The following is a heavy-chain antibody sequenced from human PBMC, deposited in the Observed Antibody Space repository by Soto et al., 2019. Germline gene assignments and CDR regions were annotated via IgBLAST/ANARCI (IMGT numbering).Heavy chain of an antibody. CDR2: INHSGST. Sequence: SETLSLTCAVYGGSFSGYYWSWIRQPPGKGLEWIGEINHSGSTNYNPSLKSRVTISVDTSKNQFSLKLSSVTAADTAVYYCASGEISGYYGMDVWGQGTTVTVSS. CDR1: GGSFSGYY. CDR3: ASGEISGYYGMDV. D-gene: IGHD3-3*01. J-gene: IGHJ6*02. V-gene: IGHV4-34*01.